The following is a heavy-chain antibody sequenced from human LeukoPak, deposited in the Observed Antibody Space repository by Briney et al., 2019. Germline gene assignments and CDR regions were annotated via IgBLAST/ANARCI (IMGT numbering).Heavy chain of an antibody. J-gene: IGHJ4*02. V-gene: IGHV3-9*01. CDR3: ARPHDYGDYDY. Sequence: GGSLRLSCAASGFTFDDYAMHWVRQAPGKGLEWVSGISWNSGSIGYADSVKGRFTISRDNAKNSLYLQMNSLRAEDTAVYYCARPHDYGDYDYWGQGTLVTVSS. CDR2: ISWNSGSI. D-gene: IGHD4-17*01. CDR1: GFTFDDYA.